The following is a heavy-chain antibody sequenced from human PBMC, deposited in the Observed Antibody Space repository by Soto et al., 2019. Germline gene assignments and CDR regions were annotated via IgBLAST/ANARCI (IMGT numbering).Heavy chain of an antibody. D-gene: IGHD2-15*01. CDR3: ARDPFVAGYYYYGMDV. V-gene: IGHV4-39*07. J-gene: IGHJ6*02. Sequence: SETLSLTCTVSGGSISSSSYYWGWIRQPPGKGLEWIGSIYYSGSTYYNPSLKSRVTISVDTSKNQFSLKLSSVTAADTAVYYCARDPFVAGYYYYGMDVWGQGTTVTVSS. CDR1: GGSISSSSYY. CDR2: IYYSGST.